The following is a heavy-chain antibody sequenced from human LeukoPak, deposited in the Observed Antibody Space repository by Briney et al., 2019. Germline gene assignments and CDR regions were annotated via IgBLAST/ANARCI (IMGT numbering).Heavy chain of an antibody. V-gene: IGHV4-61*01. Sequence: EPSETLSLTCTVSGGSVSSGSYYWSWIRQPPGKGLEWIGYIYYSGSTNYNPSLKSRVTISVDTSKNQFSLKLSSVTAADTAVYYCARDPGYSGYDYWGQGTLVTVSS. CDR1: GGSVSSGSYY. J-gene: IGHJ4*02. CDR2: IYYSGST. CDR3: ARDPGYSGYDY. D-gene: IGHD5-12*01.